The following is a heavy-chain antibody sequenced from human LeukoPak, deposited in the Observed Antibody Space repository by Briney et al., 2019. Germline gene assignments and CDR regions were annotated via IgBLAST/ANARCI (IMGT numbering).Heavy chain of an antibody. CDR2: INSDGSTT. Sequence: GGSLRLSCAASGFTFSDYWMYWVRQVPGKGLVCVSRINSDGSTTTYADSVKGRFTISRDNAENTLYLHMTSLRVEDTAVYYCARSYTRTAGPGGHWGQGTLVTVSS. J-gene: IGHJ4*02. V-gene: IGHV3-74*01. D-gene: IGHD2-2*02. CDR3: ARSYTRTAGPGGH. CDR1: GFTFSDYW.